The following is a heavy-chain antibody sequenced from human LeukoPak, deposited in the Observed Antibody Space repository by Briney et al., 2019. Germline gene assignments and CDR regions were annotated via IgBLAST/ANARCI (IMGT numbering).Heavy chain of an antibody. V-gene: IGHV3-74*01. Sequence: SGGSLRLSCAASGFTFSNHWMHWVRQAPGKGLMWVSRINRDGSRTDYADSVKGRFTISRDDAKNTLYLQVNSLRAEDTAVYFCARGGSDTAMAHDYWGQGTPVTVSS. CDR1: GFTFSNHW. CDR2: INRDGSRT. J-gene: IGHJ4*02. CDR3: ARGGSDTAMAHDY. D-gene: IGHD5-18*01.